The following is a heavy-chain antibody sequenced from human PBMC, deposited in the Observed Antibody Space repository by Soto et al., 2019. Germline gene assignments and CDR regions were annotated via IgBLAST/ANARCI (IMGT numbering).Heavy chain of an antibody. D-gene: IGHD1-26*01. CDR2: VYYTGTT. J-gene: IGHJ4*02. CDR3: ARGRRWDGGGWGFDY. Sequence: QVHLQESGPGLVKHSDTLSLTCTVSGASITGYYWSWIRQPPGKGLEWIGYVYYTGTTNYSPSLQSRVAISVVPSKKQFSLSLNSVTATDTAVYYCARGRRWDGGGWGFDYWGQGALVSVSS. CDR1: GASITGYY. V-gene: IGHV4-59*07.